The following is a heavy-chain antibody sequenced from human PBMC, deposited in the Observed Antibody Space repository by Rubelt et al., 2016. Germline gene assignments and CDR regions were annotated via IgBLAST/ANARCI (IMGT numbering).Heavy chain of an antibody. CDR1: GGSFSGYY. CDR3: ARGSNYHYDY. CDR2: INHSGST. D-gene: IGHD4-11*01. J-gene: IGHJ4*02. V-gene: IGHV4-34*01. Sequence: QVQLQQWGAGLLKPSETLSLTCAVYGGSFSGYYWSWIRQPPGKGLEWIGEINHSGSTNYNPSLKSRVTISVDTSKNQFSLKLSSVTAADTAVYYCARGSNYHYDYWGQGTLVTVSS.